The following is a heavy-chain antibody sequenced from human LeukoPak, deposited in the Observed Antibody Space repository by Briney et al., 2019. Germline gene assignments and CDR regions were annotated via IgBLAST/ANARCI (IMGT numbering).Heavy chain of an antibody. J-gene: IGHJ4*02. CDR2: IKQDGSEK. Sequence: PGGSLRLSCAASGFTFSSYWMSWVRQAPGKGLEWVANIKQDGSEKDYVDSVKGRFTISRDNAKNSLYLQMNSLRAEDTAVYYCARVYYDFWSGYYSLDYWGQGTLVTVSS. CDR3: ARVYYDFWSGYYSLDY. D-gene: IGHD3-3*01. CDR1: GFTFSSYW. V-gene: IGHV3-7*04.